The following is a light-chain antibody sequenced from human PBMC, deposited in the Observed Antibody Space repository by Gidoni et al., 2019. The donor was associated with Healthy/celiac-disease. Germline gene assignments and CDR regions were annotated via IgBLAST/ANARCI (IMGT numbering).Light chain of an antibody. V-gene: IGKV3-20*01. Sequence: EIVLTQSPGTLSLSPGERATLSCRASQSVSSSYLAWYQQKPGQAPRLLIYGASRRATGIPDRFTGSGAGTDFTLTISRLGPEDFAVYYCQQYGSSTGFTFGPGTKVDVK. CDR2: GAS. J-gene: IGKJ3*01. CDR1: QSVSSSY. CDR3: QQYGSSTGFT.